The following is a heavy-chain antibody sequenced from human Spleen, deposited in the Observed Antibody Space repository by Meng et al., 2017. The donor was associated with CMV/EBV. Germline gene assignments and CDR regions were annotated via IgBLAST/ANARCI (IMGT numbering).Heavy chain of an antibody. Sequence: YTCSGYYIHWVPQAPRQGLEWIGRINPNSGDSNYAQKFQDTATMTRDTSITTAYMELSRLRSDDTAVYYCARSYCSGGSCYSGNWFDPWGQGTLVTVSS. CDR2: INPNSGDS. D-gene: IGHD2-15*01. J-gene: IGHJ5*02. V-gene: IGHV1-2*06. CDR3: ARSYCSGGSCYSGNWFDP. CDR1: YTCSGYY.